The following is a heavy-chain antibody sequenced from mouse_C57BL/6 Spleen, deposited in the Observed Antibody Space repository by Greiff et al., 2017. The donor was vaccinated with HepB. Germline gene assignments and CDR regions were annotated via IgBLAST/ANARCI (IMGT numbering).Heavy chain of an antibody. CDR3: ARRTGDRYFGY. CDR1: GYTFTNYW. Sequence: VQLQQSGAELVRPGTSVKMSCKASGYTFTNYWIGWAKQRPGHGLEWIGDIYPGGGYTNYNEKFKGKATLTANKSSSTAYMQFSSLTSEDSAIYYCARRTGDRYFGYWGQGTTLTASS. J-gene: IGHJ2*01. V-gene: IGHV1-63*01. CDR2: IYPGGGYT. D-gene: IGHD3-3*01.